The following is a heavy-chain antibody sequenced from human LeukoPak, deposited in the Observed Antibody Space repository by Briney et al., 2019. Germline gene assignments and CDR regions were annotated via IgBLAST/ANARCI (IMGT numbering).Heavy chain of an antibody. J-gene: IGHJ3*02. CDR1: GGSISSSSYY. D-gene: IGHD3-22*01. CDR3: AGTYYYDSSGYSGTYHAFDI. Sequence: SETLSLTCTVSGGSISSSSYYWGWIRQPPGKGLEWIGSIYYSGSTYYNPSLKSRVTISVDTSKNQSSLKLSSVTAADTAVYYCAGTYYYDSSGYSGTYHAFDIWGQGTMVTVSS. CDR2: IYYSGST. V-gene: IGHV4-39*01.